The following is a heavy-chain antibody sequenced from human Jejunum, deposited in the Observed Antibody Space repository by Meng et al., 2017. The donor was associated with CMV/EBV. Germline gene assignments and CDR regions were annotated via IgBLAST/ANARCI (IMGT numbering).Heavy chain of an antibody. CDR1: GFTFSSYN. V-gene: IGHV3-21*01. J-gene: IGHJ5*02. CDR3: ARDIDH. Sequence: EVQLVYSGGGLVKTGGSLKLSCIGSGFTFSSYNMNWVRQAPGKGLEWVSSISSSSRYINYADSVKGRFTISRDNAKNSLYLQMNSLRVEDTAIYYCARDIDHWDQGTLVTVAS. CDR2: ISSSSRYI.